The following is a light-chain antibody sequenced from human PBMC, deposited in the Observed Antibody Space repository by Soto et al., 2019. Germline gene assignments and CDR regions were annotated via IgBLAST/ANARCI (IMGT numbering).Light chain of an antibody. J-gene: IGLJ3*02. CDR1: SSDVGSYNL. CDR3: CSYAGSRV. V-gene: IGLV2-23*01. CDR2: EGX. Sequence: QSALTQPASVSGSPGQSITISCTGTSSDVGSYNLVSWYQQHPGKAPKLMXXEGXKRPSXVXNXFSGSKSGNTASLTISGXXXXXEADYYCCSYAGSRVFGGGTKLTVL.